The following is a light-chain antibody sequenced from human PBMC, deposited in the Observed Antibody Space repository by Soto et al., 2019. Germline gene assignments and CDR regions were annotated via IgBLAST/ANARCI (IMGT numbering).Light chain of an antibody. CDR2: DAS. CDR3: QQGRNWPLT. CDR1: QNVYNN. V-gene: IGKV3-15*01. J-gene: IGKJ4*01. Sequence: EIVMTQSPATLSVSPGEGATLSCKASQNVYNNLAWYQQRPGQPPRLLIYDASTRATGISARFSGSGYGTEFTLTISSLQSEDFAVYFCQQGRNWPLTFGGGTKVDIK.